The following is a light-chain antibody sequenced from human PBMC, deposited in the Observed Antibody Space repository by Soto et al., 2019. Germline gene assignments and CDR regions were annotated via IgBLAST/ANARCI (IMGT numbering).Light chain of an antibody. J-gene: IGKJ2*01. CDR1: QDISNY. V-gene: IGKV1-33*01. Sequence: DIQMTQSPSSLSASVGDRVTITCQASQDISNYLNWYQQKPGKAPKLLIYDASNLETGVPSRFSGSGSGTDFTFTISSLQPEDIATYYCQQYDYLPRTFGQGTKPQIK. CDR3: QQYDYLPRT. CDR2: DAS.